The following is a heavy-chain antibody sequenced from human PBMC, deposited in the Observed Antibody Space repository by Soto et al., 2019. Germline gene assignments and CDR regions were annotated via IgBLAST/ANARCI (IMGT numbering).Heavy chain of an antibody. CDR1: GDSISTRSNY. Sequence: ETLSLTCTVSGDSISTRSNYWAWIRQPPGKGLEWIGSIYYTGSTYYNPPLKSRVTLFLDTSKNQFSLNLNSVTAADTAVYYCAREGPPIRAHNPPEYFQHWGQGTPDTVSS. V-gene: IGHV4-39*02. CDR3: AREGPPIRAHNPPEYFQH. CDR2: IYYTGST. J-gene: IGHJ1*01.